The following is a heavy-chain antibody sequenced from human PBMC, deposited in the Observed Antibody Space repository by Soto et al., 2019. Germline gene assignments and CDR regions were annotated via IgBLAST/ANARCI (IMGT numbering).Heavy chain of an antibody. CDR3: ARHGLTAYMVYYFDF. CDR2: INYGGSS. J-gene: IGHJ4*02. V-gene: IGHV4-34*01. Sequence: ETLSLTCAVHGGSFSGYYWDWIRQPPGKGLEWIGNINYGGSSYYNPSLKSRITISVDTSKDQFSLNLTSVTAADTAVYYCARHGLTAYMVYYFDFWGQG. CDR1: GGSFSGYY. D-gene: IGHD3-16*01.